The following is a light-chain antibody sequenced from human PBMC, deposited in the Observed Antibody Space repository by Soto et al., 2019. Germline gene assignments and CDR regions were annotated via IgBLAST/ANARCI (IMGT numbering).Light chain of an antibody. V-gene: IGLV2-23*01. CDR3: CSYAGSSTFV. J-gene: IGLJ1*01. CDR1: SSDVGGFDF. CDR2: EGS. Sequence: QSALTQPASVSGSLGQSITISCTGTSSDVGGFDFVSWYQQHPGKAPKLMISEGSKRPSGVSNRFSGSKSGNTASLTISGLQAEDEADYYCCSYAGSSTFVFGTGTKVTVL.